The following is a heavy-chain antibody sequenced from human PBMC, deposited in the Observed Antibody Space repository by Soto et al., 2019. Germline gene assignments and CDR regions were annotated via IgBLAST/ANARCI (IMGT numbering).Heavy chain of an antibody. J-gene: IGHJ6*02. Sequence: QVQLQESGPGLVKPSQTLSLTCPVSGDSISRNGHFWTWIRQHPGKGLEWIGYIYYSGSSYYNPALKSRVIISVDTAKNQFSLKLTAVTAADTAVYYCARGTMLRGPGYYYAMDVWGQGTTVTVSS. CDR2: IYYSGSS. CDR1: GDSISRNGHF. D-gene: IGHD3-10*01. V-gene: IGHV4-31*03. CDR3: ARGTMLRGPGYYYAMDV.